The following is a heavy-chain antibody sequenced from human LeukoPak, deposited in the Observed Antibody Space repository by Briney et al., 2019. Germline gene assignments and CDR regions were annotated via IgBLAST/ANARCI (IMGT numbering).Heavy chain of an antibody. CDR2: INPSGGST. D-gene: IGHD3-10*01. CDR3: AVDYGSGRPTDY. J-gene: IGHJ4*02. V-gene: IGHV1-46*01. Sequence: ASVKVSCKASGYTFTSYYMHWVRQAPGQGLEWMGIINPSGGSTSYAQKFQGRVTMTRDTSTSTVYMELSSLRSEDTAVCYCAVDYGSGRPTDYWGQGTLVTVSS. CDR1: GYTFTSYY.